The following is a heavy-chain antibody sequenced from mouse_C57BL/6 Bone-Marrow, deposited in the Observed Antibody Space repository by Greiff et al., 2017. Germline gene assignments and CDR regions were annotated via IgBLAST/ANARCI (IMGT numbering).Heavy chain of an antibody. CDR3: AREGEYYCGRAGDWYFDV. V-gene: IGHV1-18*01. J-gene: IGHJ1*03. CDR1: GYTFTDYN. Sequence: EVQLQQSGPELVKPGASVKIPCKASGYTFTDYNMDWVKQSHGKSLEWIGDINPNNGGTISNQKFKGKATLTVDKSSSTAYMELRSLTSEDTAVYYCAREGEYYCGRAGDWYFDVWGTGTTVTGS. CDR2: INPNNGGT. D-gene: IGHD1-1*01.